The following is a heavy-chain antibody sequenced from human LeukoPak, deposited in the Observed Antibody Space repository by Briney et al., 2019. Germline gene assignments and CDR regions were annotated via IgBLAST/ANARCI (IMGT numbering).Heavy chain of an antibody. V-gene: IGHV3-21*01. CDR2: ISSRSTYI. CDR1: GFTFSSYS. J-gene: IGHJ4*02. Sequence: GGSLRLSCAASGFTFSSYSMNWVRQAPGKGLEWVASISSRSTYIYYADSVKGRFTISRDNAKNSLYLQMTSLSAEDTAVYYCAKSIGYCSGGSSFEVDYWGQGTLVTVSS. D-gene: IGHD2-15*01. CDR3: AKSIGYCSGGSSFEVDY.